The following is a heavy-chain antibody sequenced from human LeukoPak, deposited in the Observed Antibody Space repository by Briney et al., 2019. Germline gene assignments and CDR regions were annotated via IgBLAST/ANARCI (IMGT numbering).Heavy chain of an antibody. CDR1: CGSISSHY. J-gene: IGHJ4*02. CDR2: IYYSGST. Sequence: SEPLSLPYTVSCGSISSHYWRWIRQPPGKGLEWIGYIYYSGSTNYNPSHESRVTISVDTSKNLSSLKLSSATAPDTAVCYCGRGIPGALALFDWGQGTLVTVSS. D-gene: IGHD2-21*01. CDR3: GRGIPGALALFD. V-gene: IGHV4-59*11.